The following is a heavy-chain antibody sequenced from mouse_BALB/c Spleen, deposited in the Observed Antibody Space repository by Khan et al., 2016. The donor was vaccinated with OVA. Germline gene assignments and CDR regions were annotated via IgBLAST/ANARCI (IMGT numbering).Heavy chain of an antibody. CDR1: GYTFISYT. CDR2: INPSNGYT. D-gene: IGHD2-14*01. Sequence: QVQLKQPGAELARPGASVKMSCKASGYTFISYTIHWIKKRPGQGLEWIGYINPSNGYTNYNQKFKDKATLTTDKSSTTAYLQLSSRTSDDSAVYNCVRDGAYHRNDGWFAYWGQGTLVTVSA. V-gene: IGHV1-4*01. CDR3: VRDGAYHRNDGWFAY. J-gene: IGHJ3*01.